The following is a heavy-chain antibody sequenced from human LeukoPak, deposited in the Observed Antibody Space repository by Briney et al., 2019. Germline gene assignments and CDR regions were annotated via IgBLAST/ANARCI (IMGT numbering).Heavy chain of an antibody. D-gene: IGHD3-10*01. CDR2: IIPILGIA. V-gene: IGHV1-69*04. CDR3: ARSLLWFGEVFDY. CDR1: GGTFSSYA. Sequence: GASVKVSCKASGGTFSSYAISWVRQAPGQGLERMGRIIPILGIANYAQKFQGRVTITADKSTSTAYMELSSLRSDDTAVYYCARSLLWFGEVFDYWGQGTLVTVSS. J-gene: IGHJ4*02.